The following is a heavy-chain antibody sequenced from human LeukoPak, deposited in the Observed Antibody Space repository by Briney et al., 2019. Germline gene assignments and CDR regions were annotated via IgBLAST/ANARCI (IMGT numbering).Heavy chain of an antibody. CDR2: ISGSGGST. J-gene: IGHJ6*03. CDR1: GFTFSSYV. D-gene: IGHD5-12*01. Sequence: PGGSLRLSCAASGFTFSSYVMSWVRQAPGKGLEWVSGISGSGGSTYYADSVKGRFTISRDNSKNTLYVQMNSLRAEDTAVYYCARGATDHYYFYYYMDVWGKGTTVTVSS. CDR3: ARGATDHYYFYYYMDV. V-gene: IGHV3-23*01.